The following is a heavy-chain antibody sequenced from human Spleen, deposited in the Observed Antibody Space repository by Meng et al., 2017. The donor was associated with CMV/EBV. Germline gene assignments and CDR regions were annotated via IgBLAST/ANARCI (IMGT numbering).Heavy chain of an antibody. J-gene: IGHJ6*02. D-gene: IGHD2-15*01. V-gene: IGHV3-30-3*01. CDR2: ISYDGTKK. CDR1: GFTFNSYA. CDR3: ARRPKYCSDSSCYYYYAMDV. Sequence: GESLKISCAASGFTFNSYAMHWVRQAPGKGLEWVAVISYDGTKKYYADSVKGRFTISRANSKNTLYLQMHSLRAEDTAVYYCARRPKYCSDSSCYYYYAMDVWGQGTTVTVSS.